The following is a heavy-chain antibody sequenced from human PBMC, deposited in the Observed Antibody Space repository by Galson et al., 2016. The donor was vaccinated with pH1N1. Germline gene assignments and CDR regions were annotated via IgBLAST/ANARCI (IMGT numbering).Heavy chain of an antibody. CDR1: GGSISSSHH. CDR3: ARHALYSSGDMRNWIDP. CDR2: FFYGGRT. J-gene: IGHJ5*02. V-gene: IGHV4-39*01. Sequence: LSLTCTVSGGSISSSHHWGWIRQPPGKGLEWIGSFFYGGRTYYNSSLKSRVTISVDTSKNEFYPNVRSMTAADTAVYYCARHALYSSGDMRNWIDPWGQGTRVTVSS. D-gene: IGHD6-19*01.